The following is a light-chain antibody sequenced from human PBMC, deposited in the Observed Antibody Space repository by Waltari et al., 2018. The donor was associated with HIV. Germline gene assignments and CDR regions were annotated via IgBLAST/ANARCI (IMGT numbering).Light chain of an antibody. V-gene: IGKV3-15*01. Sequence: EIVMTQSPATLSVSPGQRATLSCRASQSVGSNLAWYQQKPSQAPRLLVYDASTRATGIPDRFSGSGSGTEFTLTISCLQSEDFAVYYCQQYKNWPLYTFGPGTNVEMK. CDR2: DAS. CDR3: QQYKNWPLYT. CDR1: QSVGSN. J-gene: IGKJ2*01.